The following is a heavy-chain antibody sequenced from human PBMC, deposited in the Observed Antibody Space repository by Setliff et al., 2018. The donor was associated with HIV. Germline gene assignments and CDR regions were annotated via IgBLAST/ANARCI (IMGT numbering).Heavy chain of an antibody. CDR2: IFSTGST. CDR1: GDSINSGNYY. J-gene: IGHJ2*01. CDR3: ARHPYYSSNWYFDF. V-gene: IGHV4-61*05. D-gene: IGHD3-10*01. Sequence: SETLSLTCTVSGDSINSGNYYWSWIRQHPGKGLEWIGYIFSTGSTDYNPSLKSRVTMSLDKSKKQFSLRLRSVTAADTAVYFCARHPYYSSNWYFDFWGRGALVTVSS.